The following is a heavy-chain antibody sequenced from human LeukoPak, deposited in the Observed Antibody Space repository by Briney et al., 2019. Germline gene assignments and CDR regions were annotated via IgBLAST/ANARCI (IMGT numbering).Heavy chain of an antibody. V-gene: IGHV1-69*05. CDR3: ARGDHLDPLGRFDY. CDR1: GGTFNSYA. D-gene: IGHD1-14*01. CDR2: IIPIFNTP. Sequence: GASVKVSCKASGGTFNSYAISWVRQAPGQGLEWMGGIIPIFNTPNYAQKFQGRVTITTDESTTTAYMEVRSLRSEDTAVYYCARGDHLDPLGRFDYWGQGTLVTVSS. J-gene: IGHJ4*02.